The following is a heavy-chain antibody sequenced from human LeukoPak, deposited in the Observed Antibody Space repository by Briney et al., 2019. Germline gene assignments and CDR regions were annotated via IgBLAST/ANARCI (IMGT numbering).Heavy chain of an antibody. D-gene: IGHD5-24*01. Sequence: GGSLRLSCAASGFTFSSYAMSWVRQAPGKGLEWVSEISDSGGGTFYADSVMGRFTISRDNAKNSLYLQMKSLRAEDTAVYYCASLRRDGYNSVDYWGQGTLVTVSS. CDR2: ISDSGGGT. V-gene: IGHV3-23*01. CDR1: GFTFSSYA. J-gene: IGHJ4*02. CDR3: ASLRRDGYNSVDY.